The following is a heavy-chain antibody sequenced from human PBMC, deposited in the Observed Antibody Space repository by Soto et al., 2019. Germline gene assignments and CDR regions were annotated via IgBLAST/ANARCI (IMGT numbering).Heavy chain of an antibody. V-gene: IGHV1-8*01. CDR1: GYTLTSYD. D-gene: IGHD1-7*01. Sequence: ASVKVSCRASGYTLTSYDTNWVRQATGQGLEWMGWMNPNSGNTGYAQKFQGRVTMTRNASISTAYMELSSLRSEDTAVYYCARYLIGTTGDYWGQGTLVTVSS. J-gene: IGHJ4*02. CDR3: ARYLIGTTGDY. CDR2: MNPNSGNT.